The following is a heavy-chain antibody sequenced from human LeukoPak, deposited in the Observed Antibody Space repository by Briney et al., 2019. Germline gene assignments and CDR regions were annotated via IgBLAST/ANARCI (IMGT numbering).Heavy chain of an antibody. Sequence: GGSLRLSCATSGFTFDDYGMSWVRQAPGKGLEWVSGINWNGGSTGYADSAKGRFSISRDNAKNALYLQTNSLRAEDTALYYCASGVVAANYFDYWGQGTLVTVSS. J-gene: IGHJ4*02. CDR2: INWNGGST. CDR3: ASGVVAANYFDY. V-gene: IGHV3-20*04. CDR1: GFTFDDYG. D-gene: IGHD2-15*01.